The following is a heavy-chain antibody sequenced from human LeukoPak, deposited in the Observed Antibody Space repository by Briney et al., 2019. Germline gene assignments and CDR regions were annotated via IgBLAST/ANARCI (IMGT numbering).Heavy chain of an antibody. CDR2: IYYSGTT. V-gene: IGHV4-59*01. Sequence: PSETLSLTCTVSGGSIRSYYWSWIRQAPGKGPEWIGYIYYSGTTSYNPALKSRVTISVDTSKNQLSLKLSSVTAADTAVYYCVXXXXXXXXXXYTNYDAFDIWGQGTRVTVS. CDR3: VXXXXXXXXXXYTNYDAFDI. D-gene: IGHD5-24*01. CDR1: GGSIRSYY. J-gene: IGHJ3*02.